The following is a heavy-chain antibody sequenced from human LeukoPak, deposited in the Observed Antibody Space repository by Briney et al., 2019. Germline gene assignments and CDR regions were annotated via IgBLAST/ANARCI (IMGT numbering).Heavy chain of an antibody. D-gene: IGHD2-2*01. CDR3: ARSRVPAAIGYFDY. V-gene: IGHV4-4*09. CDR1: GGSISSYY. J-gene: IGHJ4*02. CDR2: IYTSGST. Sequence: MASETLSLTCTVSGGSISSYYWSWIRQPPGKGLEWIGYIYTSGSTNYNPSLKSRVTISVDTSKNQFSLKLSSVTAADTAVYYCARSRVPAAIGYFDYWGQGTLVTVSS.